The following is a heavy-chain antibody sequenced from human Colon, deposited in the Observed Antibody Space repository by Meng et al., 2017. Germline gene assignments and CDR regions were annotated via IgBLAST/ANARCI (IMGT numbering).Heavy chain of an antibody. J-gene: IGHJ4*02. Sequence: QVQLVQSGAEFQNAGASWRISCKASGSTFTTYGMNWVRQAPGQGLEWMGWINTNTGKPTYAQGLTGRFVFSLDTSVSTAYLQISSLKAEDTAVYYCARDSEAADYWGQGTLVTVSS. CDR1: GSTFTTYG. D-gene: IGHD6-25*01. CDR2: INTNTGKP. CDR3: ARDSEAADY. V-gene: IGHV7-4-1*02.